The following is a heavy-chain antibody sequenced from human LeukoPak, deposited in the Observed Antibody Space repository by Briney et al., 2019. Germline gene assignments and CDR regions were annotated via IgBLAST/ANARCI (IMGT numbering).Heavy chain of an antibody. CDR2: INPIFGTD. J-gene: IGHJ6*03. Sequence: SVKVSCKASGGTFSSHFISWVRQAPGQGLEWMGGINPIFGTDHYAQKFQDRVTITADISTNTVYMELSNLRSEDTAMYYCARDLGIAAPMDVWGKGTTVTISS. V-gene: IGHV1-69*06. D-gene: IGHD6-13*01. CDR3: ARDLGIAAPMDV. CDR1: GGTFSSHF.